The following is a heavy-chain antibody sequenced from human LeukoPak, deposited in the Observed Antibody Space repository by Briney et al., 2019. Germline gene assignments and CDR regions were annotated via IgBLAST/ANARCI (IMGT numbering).Heavy chain of an antibody. CDR2: ISWDGGTT. D-gene: IGHD3-3*01. CDR3: SKGAFGVDPVPDS. CDR1: GFTFDEYA. V-gene: IGHV3-43D*03. J-gene: IGHJ4*02. Sequence: GGSLRLSCAASGFTFDEYAMHWVRQAPGRGLEWVSLISWDGGTTYYAGSVKGRFTISRDNSKSSLFLQMDNLRLEDTALYYCSKGAFGVDPVPDSWGQGTLVTVSS.